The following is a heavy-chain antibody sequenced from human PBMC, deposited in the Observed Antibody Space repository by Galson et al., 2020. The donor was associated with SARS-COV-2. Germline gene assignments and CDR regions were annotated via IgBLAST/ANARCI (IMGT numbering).Heavy chain of an antibody. CDR3: AKDVVNLLFGASYYYYGMDV. CDR1: GFPFSSYS. V-gene: IGHV3-21*01. Sequence: GGSLRLSCAASGFPFSSYSINWVRQAPGKGLEWVSSISSGSSYIYYADSLTGRFTIPRDNAKNSLYLQMKSLRAEDTAVYYCAKDVVNLLFGASYYYYGMDVWGQGTTVTVSS. J-gene: IGHJ6*02. CDR2: ISSGSSYI. D-gene: IGHD2-21*01.